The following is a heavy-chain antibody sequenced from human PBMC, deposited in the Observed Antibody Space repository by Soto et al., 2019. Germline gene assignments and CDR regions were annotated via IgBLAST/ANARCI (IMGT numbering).Heavy chain of an antibody. V-gene: IGHV3-74*01. D-gene: IGHD5-12*01. CDR3: ARDGYIGFDY. J-gene: IGHJ4*02. CDR2: IDSDGSDT. CDR1: GFTFSNYL. Sequence: ELQLVESGGGLVQPGGSLRLSCAASGFTFSNYLMHWVRQGPGKGLVWVSRIDSDGSDTIYADSVKGRFTISRDNAKNTLFLQMHSLRAEDMGVYYCARDGYIGFDYWGQGTQVTVSS.